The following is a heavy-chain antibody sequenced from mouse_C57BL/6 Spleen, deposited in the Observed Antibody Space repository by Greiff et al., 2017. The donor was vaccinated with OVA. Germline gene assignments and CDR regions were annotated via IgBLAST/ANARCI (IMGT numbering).Heavy chain of an antibody. J-gene: IGHJ2*01. CDR2: ISDGGSYT. V-gene: IGHV5-4*01. CDR3: ARDRRGFYY. CDR1: GFTFSSYA. Sequence: DVKLVESGGGLVKPGGSLKLSCAASGFTFSSYAMSWVRQTPEKRLEWVATISDGGSYTYYPDNVKGRFTISRDNAKNNLYLQMSHLKSEDTAMYYCARDRRGFYYWGQGTTLTVSS.